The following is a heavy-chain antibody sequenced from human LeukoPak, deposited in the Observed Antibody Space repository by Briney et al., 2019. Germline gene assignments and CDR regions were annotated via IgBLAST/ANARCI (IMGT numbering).Heavy chain of an antibody. CDR3: ARGWIQLWLRPYYFDY. Sequence: NPSETLSLTCTVSGGSIRSYYWSWIRQPPGKGLEWIGYIYYSGSTNYNPSLKSRVTISVDTSRNQFSLKLSSVTAADTAVYYCARGWIQLWLRPYYFDYWGQGTLVTVSS. V-gene: IGHV4-59*08. J-gene: IGHJ4*02. D-gene: IGHD5-18*01. CDR1: GGSIRSYY. CDR2: IYYSGST.